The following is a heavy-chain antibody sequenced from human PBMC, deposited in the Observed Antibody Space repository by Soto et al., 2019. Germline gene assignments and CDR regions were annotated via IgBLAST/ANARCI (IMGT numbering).Heavy chain of an antibody. D-gene: IGHD1-1*01. Sequence: SVKVSCKASGGTFSSYAISWVREAPGQGLEWMGGIIPIFGTANYAQKFQGRVTITADKSTSTAYMELSSLRSEDTAVYYCARVPSGRYPHYYGMDVWGQGTTVTVSS. V-gene: IGHV1-69*06. J-gene: IGHJ6*02. CDR1: GGTFSSYA. CDR3: ARVPSGRYPHYYGMDV. CDR2: IIPIFGTA.